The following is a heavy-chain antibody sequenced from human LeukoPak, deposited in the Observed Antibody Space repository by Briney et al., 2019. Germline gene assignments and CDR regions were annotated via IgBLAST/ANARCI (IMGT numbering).Heavy chain of an antibody. V-gene: IGHV3-72*01. D-gene: IGHD3-22*01. CDR2: SRNKANSYTT. J-gene: IGHJ4*02. CDR1: GFTFSDHY. CDR3: ASPQGSSYFDY. Sequence: GGSLRLSCAASGFTFSDHYMDWVRQAPGRGLEWVGRSRNKANSYTTEYAASVKGRFTISRDDSKNSLYLQMNSLKTEDTAVYYCASPQGSSYFDYWGQGTLVTVSS.